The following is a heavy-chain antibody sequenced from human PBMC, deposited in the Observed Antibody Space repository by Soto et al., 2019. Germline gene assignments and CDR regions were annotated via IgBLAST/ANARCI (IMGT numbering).Heavy chain of an antibody. CDR3: ARGGRRGAPVTTLNY. J-gene: IGHJ4*02. V-gene: IGHV4-34*01. CDR1: GESFSGYY. Sequence: TETLYLTCAVYGESFSGYYWNWIRQPPGKGLEWIGEINHSGSTNYNPSLESRVTISVDTSKNQFSLKLTSVTAAETAVYYCARGGRRGAPVTTLNYWGQGTLVTAPQ. CDR2: INHSGST. D-gene: IGHD4-17*01.